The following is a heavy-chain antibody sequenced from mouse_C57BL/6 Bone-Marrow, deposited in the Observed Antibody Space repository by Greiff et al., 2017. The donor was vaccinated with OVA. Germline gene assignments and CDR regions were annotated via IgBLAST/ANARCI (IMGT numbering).Heavy chain of an antibody. V-gene: IGHV7-3*01. CDR3: ARYNGSFDY. J-gene: IGHJ2*01. CDR1: GFTFTDYY. CDR2: IRNKANGYTT. Sequence: EVKLVESGGGLVQPGGSLSLSCAASGFTFTDYYMSWVRQPPGKALEWLGFIRNKANGYTTEYSASVKGRFTISRDNSQSILSLQMNALRAEDSATYYCARYNGSFDYWGQGTTLTVSS.